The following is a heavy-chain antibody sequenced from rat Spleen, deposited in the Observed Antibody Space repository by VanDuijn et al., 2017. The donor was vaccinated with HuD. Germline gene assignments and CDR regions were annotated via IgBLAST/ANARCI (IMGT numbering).Heavy chain of an antibody. V-gene: IGHV5-29*01. CDR3: VRHPDYSNYFDY. CDR2: ISYGDSSGHSST. D-gene: IGHD1-1*01. CDR1: KFTFSDYG. J-gene: IGHJ2*01. Sequence: EVQLVESGGGLVQPGRSMKLSCAASKFTFSDYGVAWVRQAPTKGLEWVATISYGDSSGHSSTYYRDSVKGRFTVSSDNAKTTLYLQMDSLRSEDTATYYCVRHPDYSNYFDYWGQGVMVTVSS.